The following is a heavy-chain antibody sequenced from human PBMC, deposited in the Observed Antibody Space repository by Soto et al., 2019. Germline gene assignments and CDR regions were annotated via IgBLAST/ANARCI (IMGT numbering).Heavy chain of an antibody. CDR2: INRAGRT. V-gene: IGHV3-53*01. CDR3: ARDRGAAAAGNFDY. CDR1: GFIVSSKY. D-gene: IGHD6-13*01. J-gene: IGHJ4*02. Sequence: GGSLRLSCAASGFIVSSKYMSWVRQAPGKGLEWVSLINRAGRTYYADSVKGRYTISRDNSKNTLYLQMNNLRVEDTAVYYCARDRGAAAAGNFDYWGQGTLVTVSS.